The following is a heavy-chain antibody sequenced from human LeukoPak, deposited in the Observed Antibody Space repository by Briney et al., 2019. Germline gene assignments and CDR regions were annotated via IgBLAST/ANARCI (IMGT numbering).Heavy chain of an antibody. CDR2: IYYSGST. CDR3: ARLWAVAGTRTLDY. J-gene: IGHJ4*02. D-gene: IGHD6-19*01. V-gene: IGHV4-39*01. CDR1: GXSINNRSYY. Sequence: SETLSLTCTVSGXSINNRSYYRGWIRRPPGKGLEWIGSIYYSGSTNYNPSLKSRVTISVDTSKKQFSLKLSSVTAADTAVYYCARLWAVAGTRTLDYWGQGTLVTVSS.